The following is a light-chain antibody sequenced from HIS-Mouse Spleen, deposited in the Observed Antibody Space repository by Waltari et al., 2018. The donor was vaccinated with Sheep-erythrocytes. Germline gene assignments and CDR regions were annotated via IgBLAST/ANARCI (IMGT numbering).Light chain of an antibody. CDR3: CSYAGSYNHV. CDR2: DVS. J-gene: IGLJ1*01. CDR1: SSDVGGYNY. Sequence: QSALTQPRSVSGSPGPSVTLSCTGTSSDVGGYNYVSWYQQHPGKAPKLMIYDVSKRPSGVPDRFSGSKSGNTASLTISGLQAEDEADYYCCSYAGSYNHVFATGTKVTVL. V-gene: IGLV2-11*01.